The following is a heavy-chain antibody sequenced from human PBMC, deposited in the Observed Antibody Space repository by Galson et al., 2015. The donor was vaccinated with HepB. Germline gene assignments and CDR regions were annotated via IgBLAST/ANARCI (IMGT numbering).Heavy chain of an antibody. J-gene: IGHJ6*02. Sequence: SVKVSCKASGYSFSNYGFIWVRQAPGQGLEWMGWISVYNGNTDYAEKVQDRVTMTTDRSARSAYMELRSLRSDDTAVYYCARYSSSLYSYAMDVWGQGTTVTVSS. D-gene: IGHD6-6*01. CDR2: ISVYNGNT. V-gene: IGHV1-18*04. CDR3: ARYSSSLYSYAMDV. CDR1: GYSFSNYG.